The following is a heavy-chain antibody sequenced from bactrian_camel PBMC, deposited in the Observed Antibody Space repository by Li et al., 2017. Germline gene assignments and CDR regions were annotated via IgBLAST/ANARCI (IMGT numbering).Heavy chain of an antibody. CDR3: AATTRSGISCNAWPEYDN. Sequence: VQLVESGGGLVQPGGSLRLSCAASGFTFSSYDMSWVRQAPGKGLEWVSAISSGGGSTLYADSVKGRFTISQDNAKNTLYLQMDSLKPEDTAMYYCAATTRSGISCNAWPEYDNWGQGTQVTVS. J-gene: IGHJ4*01. D-gene: IGHD4*01. CDR1: GFTFSSYD. V-gene: IGHV3S40*01. CDR2: ISSGGGST.